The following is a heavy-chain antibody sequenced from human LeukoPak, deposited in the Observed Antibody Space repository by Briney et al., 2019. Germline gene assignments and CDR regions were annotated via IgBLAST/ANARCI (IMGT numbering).Heavy chain of an antibody. J-gene: IGHJ4*02. D-gene: IGHD3-16*01. V-gene: IGHV3-74*01. CDR1: GFTFSSYS. CDR2: INDDGSST. CDR3: ARGFYYAYD. Sequence: GGSLRLSCAASGFTFSSYSMNWVRQAPGKGLMWVSRINDDGSSTTYADSVKGRFTISRDNAKNTLYLQMNSLGAEDTAVYYCARGFYYAYDWGQGTLVTVPS.